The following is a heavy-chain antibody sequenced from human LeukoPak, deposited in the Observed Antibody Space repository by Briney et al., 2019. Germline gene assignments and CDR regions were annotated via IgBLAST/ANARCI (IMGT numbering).Heavy chain of an antibody. V-gene: IGHV3-21*01. CDR2: ISNNSIYI. J-gene: IGHJ4*02. D-gene: IGHD5-24*01. CDR3: ARVLRDGYNLLSRPSYYFDY. CDR1: ALIFSNYW. Sequence: GGSLRLSCEASALIFSNYWMSWGRQAPGKGLEWVSSISNNSIYIYYADSVKGRFTISRDNAKNSLYLQMNSLRAEDTAVYYCARVLRDGYNLLSRPSYYFDYWGQGTLVTVSS.